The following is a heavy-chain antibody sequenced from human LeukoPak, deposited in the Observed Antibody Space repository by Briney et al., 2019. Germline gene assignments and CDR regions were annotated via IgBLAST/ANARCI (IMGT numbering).Heavy chain of an antibody. J-gene: IGHJ3*02. V-gene: IGHV3-23*01. CDR3: AKGKAGRVVIDAFDI. Sequence: GGTLRLSCAASGFTFSSYGMSWVRQAPGKGLTWVSAISGSGSNTNYADSVKGRFTISRDNSQNTLFMQMNSLRAEDTAIYYCAKGKAGRVVIDAFDIWGQGTMVTVSS. D-gene: IGHD3-22*01. CDR2: ISGSGSNT. CDR1: GFTFSSYG.